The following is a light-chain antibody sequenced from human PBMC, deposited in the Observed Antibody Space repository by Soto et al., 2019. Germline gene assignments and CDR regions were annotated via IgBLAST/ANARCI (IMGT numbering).Light chain of an antibody. V-gene: IGKV2-30*02. CDR2: RVS. J-gene: IGKJ5*01. CDR1: QSLLHSDGNTY. CDR3: MPGTPLPI. Sequence: DVVMTQSPLSLPVTLGQSASLSCRSSQSLLHSDGNTYLTWFHQRPGQSPRRLIYRVSNRESEVPDRFRGSGSGTDFTLKISGVAAADVGLYYCMPGTPLPIFGQGKRLEIK.